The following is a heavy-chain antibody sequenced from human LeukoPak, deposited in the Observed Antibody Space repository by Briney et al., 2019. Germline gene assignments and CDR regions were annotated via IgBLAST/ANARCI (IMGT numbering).Heavy chain of an antibody. Sequence: PSETLSLTCTVSGGSISSSSYYWGWIRQPPGKGLEWIGSIYYSGSTYYNPSLKSRVTISVDTSKNQFSLKLSSVTAADTAVYYCARSSPYSSPRWAGYYYYMDVWGKGTTVTVSS. D-gene: IGHD6-13*01. CDR1: GGSISSSSYY. CDR3: ARSSPYSSPRWAGYYYYMDV. CDR2: IYYSGST. J-gene: IGHJ6*03. V-gene: IGHV4-39*07.